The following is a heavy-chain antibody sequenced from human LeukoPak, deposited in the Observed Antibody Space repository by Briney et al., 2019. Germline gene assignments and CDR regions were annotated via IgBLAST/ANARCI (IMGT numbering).Heavy chain of an antibody. V-gene: IGHV3-30-3*01. CDR3: ARDRGTAEYYFDY. J-gene: IGHJ4*02. CDR1: GFTFSSYA. CDR2: ISYDGSNK. D-gene: IGHD3-10*01. Sequence: PGGSLRLSCAASGFTFSSYAMHWVRQAPGKGLEWVAVISYDGSNKYYADSVKGRFTISRDNSKNTLCLQMNSLRAEDTAVYYCARDRGTAEYYFDYWGQGTLVTVSS.